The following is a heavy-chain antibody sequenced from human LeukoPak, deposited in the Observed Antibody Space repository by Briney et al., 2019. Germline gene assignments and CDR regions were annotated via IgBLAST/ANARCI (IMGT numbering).Heavy chain of an antibody. J-gene: IGHJ5*02. CDR3: ARDYGDYAGWFDP. Sequence: ASVKVSCKASGYTFNKYAINWVRQAPGQGLEWMGWINPNSGGTNYAQKFQGRVTMTRDTSISTAYMELSRLRSDDTAVYYCARDYGDYAGWFDPWGQGTLVTVSS. CDR1: GYTFNKYA. D-gene: IGHD4-17*01. CDR2: INPNSGGT. V-gene: IGHV1-2*02.